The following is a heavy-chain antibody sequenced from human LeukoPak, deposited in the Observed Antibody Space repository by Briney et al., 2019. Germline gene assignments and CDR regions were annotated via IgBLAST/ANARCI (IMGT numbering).Heavy chain of an antibody. CDR3: ARALSGYSYGSFDY. Sequence: GASVKVSCKASGYSFTSFYMNWVRQAPGQGLEWMGWINPNSGGTNYAQKFQGWVTMTRDTSISTAYMELSRLRSDDTAVYYCARALSGYSYGSFDYWGQGTLVTVSS. CDR1: GYSFTSFY. CDR2: INPNSGGT. V-gene: IGHV1-2*04. J-gene: IGHJ4*02. D-gene: IGHD5-18*01.